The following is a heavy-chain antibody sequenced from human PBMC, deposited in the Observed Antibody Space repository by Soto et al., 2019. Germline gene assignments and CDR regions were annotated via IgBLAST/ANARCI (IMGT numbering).Heavy chain of an antibody. V-gene: IGHV4-59*01. CDR1: GGSISSYF. CDR2: VYYTGTT. Sequence: SETLSLTCTVSGGSISSYFYIWVRQPPGKGLEWIGSVYYTGTTDYNPSLKSRVTISVDTSKTQFSLNLRSVTAADTAVYYCARDLAAVPRAFDYWGQGTLVNVSS. D-gene: IGHD6-13*01. J-gene: IGHJ4*02. CDR3: ARDLAAVPRAFDY.